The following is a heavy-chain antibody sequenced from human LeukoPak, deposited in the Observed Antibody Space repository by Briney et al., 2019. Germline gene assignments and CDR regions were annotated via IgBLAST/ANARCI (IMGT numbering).Heavy chain of an antibody. CDR2: IIPIFGTA. J-gene: IGHJ4*02. V-gene: IGHV1-69*05. D-gene: IGHD3-22*01. Sequence: SVKVSCKASAGTFSSYAISWVRQAPGQGLEWMGGIIPIFGTANYAQEVQGRVTITTDESTSTAYMELSSLRSEDTAVYYCATQTYYYDSSGYYSFDYWGQGTLVTVSS. CDR3: ATQTYYYDSSGYYSFDY. CDR1: AGTFSSYA.